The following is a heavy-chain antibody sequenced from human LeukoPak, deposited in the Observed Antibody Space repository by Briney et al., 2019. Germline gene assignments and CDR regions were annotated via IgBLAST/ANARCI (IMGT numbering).Heavy chain of an antibody. J-gene: IGHJ4*02. CDR3: ASRYSSGWYIDYSFDY. D-gene: IGHD6-19*01. Sequence: SETLSLTCTVSGGSISSSSYYWGWIRQPPGKGLEWIGSIYYSGSTYYNPSLKSRVPISVDTSKNQFSLKLSSVSAADTAVYYCASRYSSGWYIDYSFDYWGQGTLVTVSS. CDR1: GGSISSSSYY. CDR2: IYYSGST. V-gene: IGHV4-39*01.